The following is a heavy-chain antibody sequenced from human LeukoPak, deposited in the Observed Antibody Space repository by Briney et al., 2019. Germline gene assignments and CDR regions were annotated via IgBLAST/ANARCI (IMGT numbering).Heavy chain of an antibody. CDR2: INHSGST. CDR3: ANSGLLRDPFDY. D-gene: IGHD4-17*01. CDR1: GGSFSGYY. V-gene: IGHV4-34*01. Sequence: NPSETLSLTCAVYGGSFSGYYWSWIRQPPGKGLEWIGEINHSGSTNYSPSLKSRVTISADTSKNQFSLKLNSVTAADTAVYYCANSGLLRDPFDYWGQGTLVTVSS. J-gene: IGHJ4*02.